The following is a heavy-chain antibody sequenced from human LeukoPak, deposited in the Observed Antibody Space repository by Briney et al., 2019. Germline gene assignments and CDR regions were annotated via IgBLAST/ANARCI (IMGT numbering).Heavy chain of an antibody. Sequence: PGGSLRLSCAASGFTFSSYSMNWVRQAPGKGLGWVSSISSSSSYIYYADSVKGRFTISRDNAKNSLYLQMNSLRAEDTAVYYCARDAPSIVVVPAAAPYYYYGMDVWGQGTTVTVSS. V-gene: IGHV3-21*01. CDR3: ARDAPSIVVVPAAAPYYYYGMDV. J-gene: IGHJ6*02. D-gene: IGHD2-2*01. CDR1: GFTFSSYS. CDR2: ISSSSSYI.